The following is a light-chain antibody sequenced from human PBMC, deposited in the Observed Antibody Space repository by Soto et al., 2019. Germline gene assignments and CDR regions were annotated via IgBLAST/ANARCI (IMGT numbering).Light chain of an antibody. CDR1: QDISNY. CDR2: DAS. J-gene: IGKJ4*01. Sequence: DMHINQSASSLTASVRDRVTTTCQASQDISNYLNWYQQKPGKAPKLLIYDASNWETGVPARFSGSGSGTDFTLTISSLQPEDIAAYYCQQYDNLPLTFGGGTKVDIK. V-gene: IGKV1-33*01. CDR3: QQYDNLPLT.